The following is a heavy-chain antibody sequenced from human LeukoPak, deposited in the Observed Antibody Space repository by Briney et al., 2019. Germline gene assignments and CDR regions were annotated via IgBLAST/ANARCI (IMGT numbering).Heavy chain of an antibody. Sequence: LSGGSLRLSCGASGFTFSDSAVHWVRQASGRGQEWVGRIRNKPNNYATTYVASVKGRFTISRDDSKNTAYLHMNCQKIEDTAVYYCIRGYCSGSSCFTDAWGKGTTVIVSS. CDR2: IRNKPNNYAT. V-gene: IGHV3-73*01. CDR3: IRGYCSGSSCFTDA. J-gene: IGHJ6*04. CDR1: GFTFSDSA. D-gene: IGHD2-15*01.